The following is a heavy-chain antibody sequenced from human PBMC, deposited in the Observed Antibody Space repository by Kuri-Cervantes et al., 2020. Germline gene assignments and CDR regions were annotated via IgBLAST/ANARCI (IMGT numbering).Heavy chain of an antibody. Sequence: GESLKISCAASGFTFSSYSMNWVRQAPGKGLEWVSVISGSGGTTYYADSVKGRFTISRDNSKNSLYLQMNSLRAEDTAVYYCARDSAPKLSGYENLDYFDYWGQGTLVTVSS. CDR3: ARDSAPKLSGYENLDYFDY. V-gene: IGHV3-48*01. CDR1: GFTFSSYS. J-gene: IGHJ4*02. CDR2: ISGSGGTT. D-gene: IGHD5-12*01.